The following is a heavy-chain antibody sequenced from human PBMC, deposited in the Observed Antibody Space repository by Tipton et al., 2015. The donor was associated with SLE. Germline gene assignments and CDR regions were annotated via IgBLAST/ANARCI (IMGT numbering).Heavy chain of an antibody. Sequence: TLSLTCTVSDDSISNYYWSWIRQSPGKGLEWIGYGYYIGSTNYNPSLKSRLTIPVDTSKNQFSLKLSSVTAADTAVYYCARQPVYYYYYMDVWGKGTTVTVSS. J-gene: IGHJ6*03. CDR2: GYYIGST. V-gene: IGHV4-59*08. CDR1: DDSISNYY. CDR3: ARQPVYYYYYMDV.